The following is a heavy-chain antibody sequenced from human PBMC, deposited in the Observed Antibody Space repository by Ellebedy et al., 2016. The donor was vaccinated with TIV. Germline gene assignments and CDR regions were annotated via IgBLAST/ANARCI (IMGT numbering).Heavy chain of an antibody. CDR1: GFTFSSYG. J-gene: IGHJ4*02. CDR3: AREVDIVATLHLDY. V-gene: IGHV3-33*01. Sequence: GESLKISXAASGFTFSSYGMHWVRQAPGKGLEWVAVIWYDGSNKYYADSVKGRFTISRDNSKNTLYLQMNSLRAEDTAVYYCAREVDIVATLHLDYWGQGTLVTVSS. CDR2: IWYDGSNK. D-gene: IGHD5-12*01.